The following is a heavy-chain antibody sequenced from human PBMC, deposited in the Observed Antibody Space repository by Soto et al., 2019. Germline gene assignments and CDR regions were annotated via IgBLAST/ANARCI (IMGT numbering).Heavy chain of an antibody. CDR2: VSFSGSK. J-gene: IGHJ5*02. CDR1: GDSVSNSGYY. Sequence: QLLLQESGPGLVKPSETLSLTCTVSGDSVSNSGYYWGWIRQSPGKRLEWIGSVSFSGSKYYNPSLRSRVTFSVDTSKTLISLKLRSVTAADTAVYYCGRGSTWQGRDWFDPWGQGTLVTVSS. CDR3: GRGSTWQGRDWFDP. D-gene: IGHD6-13*01. V-gene: IGHV4-39*01.